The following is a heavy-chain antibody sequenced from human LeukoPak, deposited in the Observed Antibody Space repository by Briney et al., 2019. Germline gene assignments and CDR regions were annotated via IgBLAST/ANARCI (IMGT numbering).Heavy chain of an antibody. V-gene: IGHV1-69*06. J-gene: IGHJ4*02. CDR1: GGTFSSYD. CDR2: IMPMFGKA. CDR3: AGGRTDIVVVPATLRNYYFDY. D-gene: IGHD2-2*01. Sequence: EASVKVSCKASGGTFSSYDISWVRQAPGQGLEWMGGIMPMFGKANYAQKFQGRVTTTADKATSTAYMEPSSLRSEDTAVYYCAGGRTDIVVVPATLRNYYFDYWGQGTLVTVSS.